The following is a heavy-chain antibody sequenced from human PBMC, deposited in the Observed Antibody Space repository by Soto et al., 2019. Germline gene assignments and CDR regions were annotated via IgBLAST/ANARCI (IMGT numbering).Heavy chain of an antibody. CDR3: ATVYGVVGIWFDP. D-gene: IGHD3-3*01. CDR2: INPNSGST. CDR1: GYTFTGHY. J-gene: IGHJ5*02. Sequence: QVQLVQSGAEVKKPGASVRVSCKASGYTFTGHYIHWVRQAPGQGLEWMGWINPNSGSTTYAQKFQGRVTMTRDTSISTAYMELSSLRSDDTAVFYCATVYGVVGIWFDPWGQGTLVTVSS. V-gene: IGHV1-2*02.